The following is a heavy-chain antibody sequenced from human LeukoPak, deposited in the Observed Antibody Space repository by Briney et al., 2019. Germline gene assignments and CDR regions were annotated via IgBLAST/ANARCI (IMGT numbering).Heavy chain of an antibody. Sequence: PSETLSLTCAVYGGSSSGYYWSWIRQPPGKGLEWIGEINHSGSTNYNPSLKSRVTISVDTSKNQFSLKLSSVTAADTAVYYCARGAHVLLWFGEPYGMDVWGKGTTVTVSS. CDR3: ARGAHVLLWFGEPYGMDV. J-gene: IGHJ6*04. D-gene: IGHD3-10*01. CDR2: INHSGST. V-gene: IGHV4-34*01. CDR1: GGSSSGYY.